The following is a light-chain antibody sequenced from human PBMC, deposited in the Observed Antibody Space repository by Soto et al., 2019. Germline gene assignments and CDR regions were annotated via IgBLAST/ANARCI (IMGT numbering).Light chain of an antibody. J-gene: IGKJ3*01. V-gene: IGKV1-5*01. CDR1: QSIGSW. Sequence: DIQMTQSPSTLSASVGDRVTITCRASQSIGSWLAWYQQKPGKAPKLLIYDASTLESGVPSRFGGSGSGTEFTLTISGLQPDDFATYYCQQYNSDFGPGTKVEIK. CDR3: QQYNSD. CDR2: DAS.